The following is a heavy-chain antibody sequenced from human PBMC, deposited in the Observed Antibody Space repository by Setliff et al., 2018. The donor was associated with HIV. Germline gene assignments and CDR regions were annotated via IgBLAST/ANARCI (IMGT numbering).Heavy chain of an antibody. CDR1: GGSIDSGNYD. Sequence: NPSETLSLTCTVSGGSIDSGNYDWNWVRQPGGKGLEWIGRIYTRGSTKYSPTFESRVTMSLDTSKNQFSLNLRSLTAADTALYYCVRSGCNGNICYDSRGWLESWGQGTQVTVSS. CDR3: VRSGCNGNICYDSRGWLES. D-gene: IGHD5-12*01. V-gene: IGHV4-61*02. J-gene: IGHJ5*01. CDR2: IYTRGST.